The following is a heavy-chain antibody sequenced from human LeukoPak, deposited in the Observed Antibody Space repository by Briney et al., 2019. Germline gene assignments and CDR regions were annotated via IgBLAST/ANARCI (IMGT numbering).Heavy chain of an antibody. CDR1: GFTFSSYN. Sequence: GGSLRLSCAASGFTFSSYNMQWVRQPPGKGLEWVSCIHSSTIYKYFADSLKGRFIISRDNTKNSLYLLMNGLRAEDTAVYYCARAANNSDAFDVWGQGTMVTVSS. CDR3: ARAANNSDAFDV. CDR2: IHSSTIYK. J-gene: IGHJ3*01. V-gene: IGHV3-21*01. D-gene: IGHD1-20*01.